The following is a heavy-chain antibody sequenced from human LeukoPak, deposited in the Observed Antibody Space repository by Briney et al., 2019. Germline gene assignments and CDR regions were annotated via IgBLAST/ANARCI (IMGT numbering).Heavy chain of an antibody. Sequence: PGGSLRLSCAASGFTFRDYYMNWIRQAPGKGLEWVSYIGSSGSTIHYADSVKGRFTISRDNAKNSLYLQMNSLRAEDTAVYYCAKDGGLRSSRLVYWGQGTLVTVSS. D-gene: IGHD6-13*01. CDR1: GFTFRDYY. CDR3: AKDGGLRSSRLVY. V-gene: IGHV3-11*04. CDR2: IGSSGSTI. J-gene: IGHJ4*02.